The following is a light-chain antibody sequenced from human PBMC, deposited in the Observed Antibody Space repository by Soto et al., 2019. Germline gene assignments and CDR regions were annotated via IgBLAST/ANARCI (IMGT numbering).Light chain of an antibody. V-gene: IGKV1-39*01. CDR2: AAS. J-gene: IGKJ2*01. CDR3: QESHST. CDR1: QSIGTY. Sequence: DAPMTQSPSSLSASVGDSVTITCRASQSIGTYLDWYQHKPGKAPKLLIYAASSLQSWVPSRFSGSGSGTDFTLTISSLQPEDFATYYCQESHSTFGQGTKLEIK.